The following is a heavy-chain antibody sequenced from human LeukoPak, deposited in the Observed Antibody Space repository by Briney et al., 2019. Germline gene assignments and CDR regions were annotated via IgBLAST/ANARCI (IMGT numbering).Heavy chain of an antibody. D-gene: IGHD3-16*01. CDR2: INPNSGDT. J-gene: IGHJ4*02. V-gene: IGHV1-2*02. CDR1: GYTFTGYY. Sequence: ASVKVSCKASGYTFTGYYMHWVRQAPGQGLEWMGWINPNSGDTKYAQKFQGRVTMTRDTSISTAYMELSRLRSDGTGAYYCAPQSCSYLWGPDFDYWGQGTLVTVSS. CDR3: APQSCSYLWGPDFDY.